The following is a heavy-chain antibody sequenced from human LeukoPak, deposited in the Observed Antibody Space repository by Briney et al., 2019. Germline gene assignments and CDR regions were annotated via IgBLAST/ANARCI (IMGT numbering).Heavy chain of an antibody. Sequence: GGSLRLSCAASEFTFSSYGMSWVRQAPGKGLEWVSSISSSVIYRYYADSVKGRFTISRDNAKNSLYLQMNSLRAEDTAVYYCARDCTSSSCYDYWGQGTLVTVSS. D-gene: IGHD2-2*01. J-gene: IGHJ4*02. CDR2: ISSSVIYR. V-gene: IGHV3-21*01. CDR3: ARDCTSSSCYDY. CDR1: EFTFSSYG.